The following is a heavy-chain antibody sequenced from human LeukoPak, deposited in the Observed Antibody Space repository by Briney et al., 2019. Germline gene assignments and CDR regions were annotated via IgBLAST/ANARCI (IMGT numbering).Heavy chain of an antibody. D-gene: IGHD1-26*01. V-gene: IGHV4-34*01. CDR2: INHSGST. CDR3: ARARGSYYDY. Sequence: SETLSLTCAVYGGSFSGYNWSWIRQPPGKGLEWIGEINHSGSTNYNPSLKSRVTISVDTSKNQFSLKLSSVTAADTAVYYCARARGSYYDYWGQGTLVTVSS. CDR1: GGSFSGYN. J-gene: IGHJ4*02.